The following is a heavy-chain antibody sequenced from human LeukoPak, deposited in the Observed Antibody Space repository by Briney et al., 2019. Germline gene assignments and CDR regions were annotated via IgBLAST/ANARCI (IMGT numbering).Heavy chain of an antibody. J-gene: IGHJ4*02. CDR3: ARGHLWFGELW. V-gene: IGHV3-11*05. D-gene: IGHD3-10*01. CDR2: ISSSSSYT. CDR1: GFTFSDYY. Sequence: GGSLRLSCVASGFTFSDYYMSWIRQAPGKGLEWVSYISSSSSYTNYADSVKGRFTISRDNAKNSLYLQMNSLRAEDTAVYYCARGHLWFGELWWGQGTLVTVSS.